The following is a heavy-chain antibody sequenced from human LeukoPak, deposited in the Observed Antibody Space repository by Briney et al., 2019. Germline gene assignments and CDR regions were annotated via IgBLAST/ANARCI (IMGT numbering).Heavy chain of an antibody. CDR1: GFTVSSNY. J-gene: IGHJ4*02. CDR2: IYSGGTI. CDR3: AREGSYDSSTMWYFDY. V-gene: IGHV3-53*01. D-gene: IGHD3-22*01. Sequence: PGGSLRLPCAASGFTVSSNYMAWVRQAPGKGLEWVSVIYSGGTIYYADSVKGRFTISRDNSKNTLYLQMNSLRAEDTAVYYCAREGSYDSSTMWYFDYWGQGTLVTVSS.